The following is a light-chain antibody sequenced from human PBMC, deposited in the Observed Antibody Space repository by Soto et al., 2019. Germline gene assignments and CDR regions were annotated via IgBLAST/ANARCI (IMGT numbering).Light chain of an antibody. Sequence: IQMTQSPSTLSASVGDRVTITCRASQSIDAWLAWYQQKPGRAPKLLIYRASSLESDVPSRFSGSGSGTEFTLTISSLQPDDFATYYCQQYRSYWTFGQGTKVEIK. CDR1: QSIDAW. CDR3: QQYRSYWT. V-gene: IGKV1-5*03. CDR2: RAS. J-gene: IGKJ1*01.